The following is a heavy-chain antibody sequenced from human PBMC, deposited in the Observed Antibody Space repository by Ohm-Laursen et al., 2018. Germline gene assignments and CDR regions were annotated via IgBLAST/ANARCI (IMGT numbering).Heavy chain of an antibody. D-gene: IGHD1-26*01. CDR3: TRFEATSHY. Sequence: SLRLSCSASGFTFSTSWMHWVRQAPGKGLVWVSRINSDGSSTIYADSVKGRFSISRDNAKNTLYLQMHSLRAEDTAVYYCTRFEATSHYWGQGTLVTVSS. CDR1: GFTFSTSW. J-gene: IGHJ4*02. V-gene: IGHV3-74*01. CDR2: INSDGSST.